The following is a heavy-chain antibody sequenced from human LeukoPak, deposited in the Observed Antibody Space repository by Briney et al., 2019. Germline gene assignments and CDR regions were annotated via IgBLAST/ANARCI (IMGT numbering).Heavy chain of an antibody. J-gene: IGHJ4*02. CDR3: ARVSCSSTSCYQLIDY. D-gene: IGHD2-2*01. V-gene: IGHV1-69*04. CDR1: GGTFSSYA. CDR2: IIPILGIA. Sequence: SVKVSCKASGGTFSSYAISWVRQAPGQGLEWMGRIIPILGIANYAQKFQGRVTITADKSTSTAYMELSSLRSEDTAVYYCARVSCSSTSCYQLIDYWGQGTLVTVSS.